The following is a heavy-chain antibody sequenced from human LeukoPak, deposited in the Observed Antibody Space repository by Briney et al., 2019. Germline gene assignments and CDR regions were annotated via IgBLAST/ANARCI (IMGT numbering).Heavy chain of an antibody. J-gene: IGHJ5*02. CDR1: GGSFITYY. D-gene: IGHD4-11*01. CDR2: INHSGST. CDR3: AGDGGPSNYWFDP. V-gene: IGHV4-34*01. Sequence: SETPSLTCTVYGGSFITYYWSWIRQPPGKGLEWIGEINHSGSTNYNPSLKSRVTISLDTSKNQFSLKLTSVTAADTAVYYCAGDGGPSNYWFDPWGQGTLVTVSS.